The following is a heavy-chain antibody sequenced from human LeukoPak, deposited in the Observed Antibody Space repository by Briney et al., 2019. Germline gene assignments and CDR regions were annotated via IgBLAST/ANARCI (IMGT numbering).Heavy chain of an antibody. CDR3: ARDKAHALDI. J-gene: IGHJ3*02. Sequence: ASVKVSCKASGGTFSSYAISWVRQAPGQGLEWMGWISTNSGNTNYAQKLQGRVTMTTDTSTSTAYMEVRSLRPDDTAVYYCARDKAHALDIWGQGTMVIVSS. CDR1: GGTFSSYA. CDR2: ISTNSGNT. V-gene: IGHV1-18*01.